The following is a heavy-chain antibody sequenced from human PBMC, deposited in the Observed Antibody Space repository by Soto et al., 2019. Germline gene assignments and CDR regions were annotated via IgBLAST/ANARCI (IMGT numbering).Heavy chain of an antibody. J-gene: IGHJ3*02. CDR3: VPPPGTSYYDILTGPDVAAFDI. CDR2: ISGSGGST. D-gene: IGHD3-9*01. Sequence: HHGGSTKLSGAASGLTLNSYAMSWVRQAPGKGLEWVSAISGSGGSTYYADSVKGRFTISRDNSRNTLYLQMNSLRAEDTAVYYCVPPPGTSYYDILTGPDVAAFDIWGQGTMVTVSS. CDR1: GLTLNSYA. V-gene: IGHV3-23*01.